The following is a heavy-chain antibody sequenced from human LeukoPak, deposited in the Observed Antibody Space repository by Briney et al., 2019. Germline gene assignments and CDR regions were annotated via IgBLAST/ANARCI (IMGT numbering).Heavy chain of an antibody. CDR1: GYTFTNYD. CDR3: ARVWGAIDY. CDR2: MNPKSGNT. V-gene: IGHV1-8*01. D-gene: IGHD1-26*01. Sequence: ASVKVSCKTSGYTFTNYDINWVRQATGQGLEWMGWMNPKSGNTGSAQRFQGRVTMTRDTSISTAYMELISLRSEDTAVYYCARVWGAIDYWGQGTLVTVSS. J-gene: IGHJ4*02.